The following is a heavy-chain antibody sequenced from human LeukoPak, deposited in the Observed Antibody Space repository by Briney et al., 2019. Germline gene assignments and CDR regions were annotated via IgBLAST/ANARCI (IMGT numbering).Heavy chain of an antibody. J-gene: IGHJ4*02. CDR1: VYTFTRYY. D-gene: IGHD4-17*01. Sequence: SVKVSCKACVYTFTRYYLHWVGLAPGRGRAWMGWLNPNSGGTNYAQNFQGRVTMTRDTSISTAYMELSRLTSDDTAVYYCARGTSYGDLDYWGQGTLVTVSS. V-gene: IGHV1-2*02. CDR2: LNPNSGGT. CDR3: ARGTSYGDLDY.